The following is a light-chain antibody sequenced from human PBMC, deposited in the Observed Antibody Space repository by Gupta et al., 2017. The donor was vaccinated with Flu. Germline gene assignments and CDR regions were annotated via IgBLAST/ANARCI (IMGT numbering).Light chain of an antibody. CDR3: QSYDSSMSGSWV. J-gene: IGLJ3*02. V-gene: IGLV1-40*01. Sequence: QSVLTQPPSASGAPGQRITISCTGSSSNIGAGYGVHWYQQLPGTAPKLLVYGNSNRPSGVPDRFSGSKSGTSASLAITGLQAEDEADYYCQSYDSSMSGSWVFGGGTRLTV. CDR1: SSNIGAGYG. CDR2: GNS.